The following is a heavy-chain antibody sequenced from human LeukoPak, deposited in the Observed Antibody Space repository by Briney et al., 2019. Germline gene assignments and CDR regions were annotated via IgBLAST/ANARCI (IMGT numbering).Heavy chain of an antibody. CDR3: AREPATYYYDSSGYAYFDY. CDR1: GGSISSYY. CDR2: IYYSGST. J-gene: IGHJ4*02. Sequence: SETLSLTCTVSGGSISSYYWSWIRQPPGKGLEWIGYIYYSGSTNYNPSLKSRVTISVDTSKNQFSLKLSSVTAADTAVYYCAREPATYYYDSSGYAYFDYWGQGTLVTGSS. D-gene: IGHD3-22*01. V-gene: IGHV4-59*12.